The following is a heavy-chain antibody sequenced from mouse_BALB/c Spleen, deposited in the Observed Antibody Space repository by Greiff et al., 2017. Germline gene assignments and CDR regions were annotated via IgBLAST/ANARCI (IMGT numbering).Heavy chain of an antibody. Sequence: VQLQQSGPGLVAPSQSLSITCTVSGFSLTGYGVNWVRQPPGKGLEWLGMIWGDGSTDYNSALKSRLSISKDNSKSQVFLKMNSLQTDDTARYYCAREGYDYDGAWFAYWGQGTLVTVSA. CDR2: IWGDGST. D-gene: IGHD2-4*01. CDR3: AREGYDYDGAWFAY. CDR1: GFSLTGYG. V-gene: IGHV2-6-7*01. J-gene: IGHJ3*01.